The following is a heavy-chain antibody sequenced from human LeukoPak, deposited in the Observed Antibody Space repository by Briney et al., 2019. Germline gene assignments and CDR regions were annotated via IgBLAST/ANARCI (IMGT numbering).Heavy chain of an antibody. V-gene: IGHV3-9*03. D-gene: IGHD4-23*01. CDR1: GFTFGDYA. CDR2: ISWNSGSI. J-gene: IGHJ3*02. CDR3: AKMGGGNSEAFDI. Sequence: GRSLRLSCAASGFTFGDYAMHWVRQAPGKGLEWVSGISWNSGSIGYADSVKGRFTISRDNAKNSLYLQMNSLRAEDMALYYCAKMGGGNSEAFDIWGQGTMVTVSS.